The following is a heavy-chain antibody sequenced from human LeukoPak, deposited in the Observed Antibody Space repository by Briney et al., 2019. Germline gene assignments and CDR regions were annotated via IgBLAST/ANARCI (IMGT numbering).Heavy chain of an antibody. CDR1: GGSNTSYY. CDR3: VRSKSGAYGWFDP. J-gene: IGHJ5*02. Sequence: PSETLSLTCTLSGGSNTSYYWIWPRHPPGTGLEWIGNIYYSETTNYNPSLKSRVTISLDTSKNQSSLKVNSVTAADTAVYYCVRSKSGAYGWFDPWGQGTLVTVSS. CDR2: IYYSETT. D-gene: IGHD2-15*01. V-gene: IGHV4-59*01.